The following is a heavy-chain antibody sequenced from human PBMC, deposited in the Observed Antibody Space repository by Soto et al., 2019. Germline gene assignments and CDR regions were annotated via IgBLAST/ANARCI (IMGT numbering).Heavy chain of an antibody. CDR2: IGGSGGST. Sequence: GGSLRLSCAASGFTFSSCAMTWVRQAPGKGLEWVSAIGGSGGSTYYADSVKGRFTISRDNSKNTLYLQMNSLRAEDTAVYYCARGLREVDYWGQGTLVTVSS. J-gene: IGHJ4*02. CDR1: GFTFSSCA. CDR3: ARGLREVDY. V-gene: IGHV3-23*01.